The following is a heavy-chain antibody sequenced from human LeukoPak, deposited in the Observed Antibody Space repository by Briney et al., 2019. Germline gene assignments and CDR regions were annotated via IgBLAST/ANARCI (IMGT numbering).Heavy chain of an antibody. D-gene: IGHD4-17*01. CDR3: ARLRNGNDHDYGFDY. J-gene: IGHJ4*02. CDR1: GGSVSSGSYY. CDR2: IHYSGST. V-gene: IGHV4-39*01. Sequence: KPSETLSLTCTVSGGSVSSGSYYWSWIRQPPGKGLEWIATIHYSGSTYYNPSLKSRVTISVEASKNQFSLNLSSVTAADTAAYYCARLRNGNDHDYGFDYWGQGTLVTVSS.